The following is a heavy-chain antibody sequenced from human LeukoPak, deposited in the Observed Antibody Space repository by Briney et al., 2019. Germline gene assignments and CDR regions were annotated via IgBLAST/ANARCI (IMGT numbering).Heavy chain of an antibody. CDR1: GFPFSNYW. CDR3: ARGYYSSSRFDS. V-gene: IGHV3-74*01. J-gene: IGHJ4*02. Sequence: GGSLRLSCAAPGFPFSNYWMHWVRQAPGKGLVWVSRVNSDGSTTNYADSVKGRFTISRDNAENTLYMRMNSLRPEDTAVYYCARGYYSSSRFDSWGQGTLVTVSS. CDR2: VNSDGSTT. D-gene: IGHD6-13*01.